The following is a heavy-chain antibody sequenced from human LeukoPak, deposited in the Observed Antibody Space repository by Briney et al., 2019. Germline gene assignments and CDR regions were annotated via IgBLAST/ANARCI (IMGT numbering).Heavy chain of an antibody. CDR3: ARHPLLYPEFDP. CDR2: IDPSDSYT. D-gene: IGHD3-16*02. Sequence: GESLRISCKGSGYSFTSYWISGVRQMPGKGLEWMGRIDPSDSYTNYSPSFQGHVTISADKSISTAYLRWSSLKASDTAMYYCARHPLLYPEFDPWGQGTLVTVSS. CDR1: GYSFTSYW. V-gene: IGHV5-10-1*01. J-gene: IGHJ5*02.